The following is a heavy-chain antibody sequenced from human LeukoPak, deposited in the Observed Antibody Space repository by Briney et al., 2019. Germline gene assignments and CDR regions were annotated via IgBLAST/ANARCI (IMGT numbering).Heavy chain of an antibody. CDR3: ARGGGRWAYDYFDY. D-gene: IGHD3-16*01. Sequence: SETPSLTCAVSGGSISSGGYSWSWIRQPPGKGLEWIGYIYHSGSTYYNPSLKSRVTISVDRSKNQFSLKLSSVTAADTAVYYCARGGGRWAYDYFDYWGQGTLVTVSS. J-gene: IGHJ4*02. CDR1: GGSISSGGYS. CDR2: IYHSGST. V-gene: IGHV4-30-2*01.